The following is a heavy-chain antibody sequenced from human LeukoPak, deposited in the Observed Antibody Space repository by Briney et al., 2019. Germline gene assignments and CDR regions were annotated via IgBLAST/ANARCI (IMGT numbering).Heavy chain of an antibody. CDR3: ARHKITMVRGVIKSNWFDP. V-gene: IGHV4-61*02. D-gene: IGHD3-10*01. CDR1: GGSISSGNYY. CDR2: IYASGST. Sequence: SSETLSLTCTVSGGSISSGNYYWSWIRQPAGKGLEWIGRIYASGSTNYNPSLKSRVTISIDTSKNQFSLKLSSVTAADTAVYYCARHKITMVRGVIKSNWFDPWGQGTLVTVSS. J-gene: IGHJ5*02.